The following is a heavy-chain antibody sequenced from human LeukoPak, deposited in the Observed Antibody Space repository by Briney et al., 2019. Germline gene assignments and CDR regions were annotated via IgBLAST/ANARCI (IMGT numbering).Heavy chain of an antibody. J-gene: IGHJ5*02. V-gene: IGHV1-2*02. Sequence: ASVKVSCMASGYSFADYYMHWVRQAPGQGVEGMGWIKPNSGGTRSAQKFQGRVTMTRDTSISTAYMELSSLRYDDTAVYYCATNILVRDIINWFDPWGQGTLDTVSS. CDR3: ATNILVRDIINWFDP. CDR1: GYSFADYY. CDR2: IKPNSGGT. D-gene: IGHD3-10*01.